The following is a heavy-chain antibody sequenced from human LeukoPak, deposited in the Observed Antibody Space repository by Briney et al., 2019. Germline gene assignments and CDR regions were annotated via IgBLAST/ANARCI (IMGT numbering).Heavy chain of an antibody. D-gene: IGHD4-17*01. CDR3: ARCPSSTVTIDY. CDR1: GGSISSGDYY. CDR2: IYYSGST. J-gene: IGHJ4*02. V-gene: IGHV4-30-4*01. Sequence: RSQTLSLTCTVSGGSISSGDYYGSWIRQPPGKGLEWIGYIYYSGSTYYNPSLKSRVTISVDTSKNQFSLKLSSVTAADTAVYYCARCPSSTVTIDYWGQGTLVTVSS.